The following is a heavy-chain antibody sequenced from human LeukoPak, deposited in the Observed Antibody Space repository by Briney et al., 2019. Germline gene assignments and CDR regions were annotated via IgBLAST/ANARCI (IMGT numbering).Heavy chain of an antibody. V-gene: IGHV1-18*01. Sequence: ASVKVSCKAAAYTFTHHGISWMRQAPGQGLEWMGWISAYNGNTNYAQKLQGRVTMTTDTSTSTAYMELRSLRSDDTAVYYCARHDTAMVTPIHWGQGTLVTVSS. D-gene: IGHD5-18*01. J-gene: IGHJ4*02. CDR3: ARHDTAMVTPIH. CDR2: ISAYNGNT. CDR1: AYTFTHHG.